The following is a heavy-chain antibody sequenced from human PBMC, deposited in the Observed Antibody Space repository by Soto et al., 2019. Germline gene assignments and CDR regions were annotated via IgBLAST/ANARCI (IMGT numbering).Heavy chain of an antibody. CDR1: GFTFRSYG. Sequence: QAQLVESGGGVVQPGRSLRLSCVVSGFTFRSYGMHWVRQAPGKGLEWVALIWYDGSNKYYADSVKGRFTISRDNSKNTLYLQMNSLRAEDTAVYYCARDDYESSGSPFDYWGQGTLVTVSS. CDR3: ARDDYESSGSPFDY. D-gene: IGHD3-22*01. CDR2: IWYDGSNK. V-gene: IGHV3-33*01. J-gene: IGHJ4*02.